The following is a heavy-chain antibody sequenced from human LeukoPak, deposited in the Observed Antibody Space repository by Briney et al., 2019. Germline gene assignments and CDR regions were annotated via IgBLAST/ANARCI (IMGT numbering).Heavy chain of an antibody. V-gene: IGHV3-64*01. Sequence: GGSLRLSCAASGFTFSSYAMHWVRQAPGKGPEYVSAISSNGGSTYYANSVKGRFTISRDNSKNTLYLQMNSLRAEDTAVYYCAKLGGLVGYWGQGTLVTVSS. CDR1: GFTFSSYA. CDR3: AKLGGLVGY. J-gene: IGHJ4*02. CDR2: ISSNGGST. D-gene: IGHD3-3*02.